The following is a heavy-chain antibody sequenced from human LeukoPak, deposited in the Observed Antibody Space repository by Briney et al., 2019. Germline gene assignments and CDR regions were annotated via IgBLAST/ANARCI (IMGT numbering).Heavy chain of an antibody. CDR3: ASPNSGSYYSLIDY. D-gene: IGHD1-26*01. CDR1: GFTFSSYA. CDR2: ISYDGSNK. V-gene: IGHV3-30-3*01. J-gene: IGHJ4*02. Sequence: GGSLRLSCAASGFTFSSYAMHWVRQAPGKGLEWVAVISYDGSNKYYADSVRGRFTISRDNSKNTLYLQMNSLRAEDTAVYYCASPNSGSYYSLIDYWGQGTLVTVSS.